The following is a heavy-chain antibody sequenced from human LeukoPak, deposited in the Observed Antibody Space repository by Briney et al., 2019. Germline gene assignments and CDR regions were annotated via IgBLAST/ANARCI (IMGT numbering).Heavy chain of an antibody. CDR2: INHSGST. Sequence: SETLSLTCAVYGGSFSGYYWNWIRQPPGKGLEWIGEINHSGSTNYNPSLKSRVTISVDTFKNQFSLEVSSVAAADTAVYYCGVVVARGRDYWGQGTLVTVSS. CDR3: GVVVARGRDY. D-gene: IGHD2-15*01. J-gene: IGHJ4*02. V-gene: IGHV4-34*01. CDR1: GGSFSGYY.